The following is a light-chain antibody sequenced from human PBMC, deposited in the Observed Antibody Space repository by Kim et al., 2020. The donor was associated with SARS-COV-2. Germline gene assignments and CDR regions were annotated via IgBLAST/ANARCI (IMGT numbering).Light chain of an antibody. CDR3: QQYAGPPRT. Sequence: LSPGDRATLAGRASQSVTNNNFAWFQQKPGQAPRLLIFGASTRATGIPDRFSGSGSGTDFTLTISRLEPEDFAVYYCQQYAGPPRTFGQGTKLEI. CDR2: GAS. CDR1: QSVTNNN. V-gene: IGKV3-20*01. J-gene: IGKJ2*01.